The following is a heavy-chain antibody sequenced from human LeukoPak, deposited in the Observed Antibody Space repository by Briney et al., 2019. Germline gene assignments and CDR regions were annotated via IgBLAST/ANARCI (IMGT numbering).Heavy chain of an antibody. CDR2: VYYSGST. Sequence: SETLSLTCTVSGGSISSSSYYWGWIRQPPGKGLEWIGSVYYSGSTYYNPSLKSRVTISVDTSKNQFSLKLSSVTAADTAVYYCARDKGYDILTGYHIDAFDIWGQGTMVTVSS. CDR1: GGSISSSSYY. V-gene: IGHV4-39*07. J-gene: IGHJ3*02. CDR3: ARDKGYDILTGYHIDAFDI. D-gene: IGHD3-9*01.